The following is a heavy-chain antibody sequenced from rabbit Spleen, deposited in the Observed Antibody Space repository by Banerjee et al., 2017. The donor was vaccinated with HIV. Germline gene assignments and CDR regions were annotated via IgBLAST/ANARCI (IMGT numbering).Heavy chain of an antibody. CDR3: ARDAASSFSSYGMDL. CDR1: GLDFSSGYW. V-gene: IGHV1S45*01. D-gene: IGHD8-1*01. J-gene: IGHJ6*01. CDR2: VDVGSSGFT. Sequence: QELLVESGGDLVQPEGSLTLTCKASGLDFSSGYWICWVRQAPGKGLEWIGCVDVGSSGFTYFASWAKGRFTISKTSSTTVTLQMTSLTAADTATYFCARDAASSFSSYGMDLWGPGTLVTVS.